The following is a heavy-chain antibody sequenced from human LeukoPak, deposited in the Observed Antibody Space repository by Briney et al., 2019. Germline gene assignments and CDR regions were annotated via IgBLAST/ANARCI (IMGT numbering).Heavy chain of an antibody. V-gene: IGHV3-23*01. D-gene: IGHD2-2*01. Sequence: QTGGSLRLSCAASGFTFSSYGMHWVRQAPGKGLEWVSAISGSGGSTYYADSVKGRFTISRDNSKNTLYLQMNSLRAEDTAVYYCARLVVPAPTDGMDVWGQGTTVTVSS. CDR1: GFTFSSYG. CDR3: ARLVVPAPTDGMDV. CDR2: ISGSGGST. J-gene: IGHJ6*02.